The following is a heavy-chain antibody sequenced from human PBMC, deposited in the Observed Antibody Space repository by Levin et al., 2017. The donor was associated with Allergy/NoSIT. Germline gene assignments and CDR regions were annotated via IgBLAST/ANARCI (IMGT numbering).Heavy chain of an antibody. D-gene: IGHD6-13*01. CDR1: GYYFANSW. Sequence: KGGESLKISCQGSGYYFANSWIAWVRQMPGKGLEWMGIIYPGDSETRYSPSFQGQVVISADKATNTAHLQWSSLKASDTAMYYCARGGSGSRWYYHYRAMDVWGQGTTVTVSS. CDR3: ARGGSGSRWYYHYRAMDV. V-gene: IGHV5-51*01. J-gene: IGHJ6*02. CDR2: IYPGDSET.